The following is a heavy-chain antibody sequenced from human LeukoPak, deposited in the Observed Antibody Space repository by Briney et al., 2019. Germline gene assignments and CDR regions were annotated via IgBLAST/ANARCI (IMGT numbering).Heavy chain of an antibody. CDR2: INPNSGGT. J-gene: IGHJ6*02. Sequence: ASVKVSRKASGYTFTGYYMHWVRQAPGQGLEWMGWINPNSGGTNYAQKFQGWVTMTRDTSISTAYMELSRLRSDDTAVYYCARSHCSSTSCYYYYGMDVWGQGTTVTVSS. CDR3: ARSHCSSTSCYYYYGMDV. D-gene: IGHD2-2*01. CDR1: GYTFTGYY. V-gene: IGHV1-2*04.